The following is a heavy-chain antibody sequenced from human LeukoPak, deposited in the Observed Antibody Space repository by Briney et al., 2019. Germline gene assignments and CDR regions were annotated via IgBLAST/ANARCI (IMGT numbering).Heavy chain of an antibody. CDR2: ISAYNGNT. V-gene: IGHV1-18*01. D-gene: IGHD1-26*01. J-gene: IGHJ4*02. CDR3: ARAAGRWEEAFDY. Sequence: ASVKVSCKASGYTFTNYGISWVQQAPGQGLEWMGWISAYNGNTNYAQKLQGRVTLTTDASTSTAYMELRSLRSDDTAVYYCARAAGRWEEAFDYWGQGTLVTVSS. CDR1: GYTFTNYG.